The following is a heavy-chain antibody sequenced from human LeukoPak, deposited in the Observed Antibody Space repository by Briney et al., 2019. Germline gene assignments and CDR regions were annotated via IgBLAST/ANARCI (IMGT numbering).Heavy chain of an antibody. CDR3: ARDGYSSGWHHDAFDI. D-gene: IGHD6-19*01. J-gene: IGHJ3*02. CDR1: GGTFSSYD. V-gene: IGHV1-69*13. CDR2: IIPMLGTP. Sequence: SVKVSCKASGGTFSSYDISWVRQAPGQGLEWMGGIIPMLGTPNYAQKFQGRVTITADESTSTAYMELSSLRSEDTAVYYCARDGYSSGWHHDAFDIWGQGTMVTVSS.